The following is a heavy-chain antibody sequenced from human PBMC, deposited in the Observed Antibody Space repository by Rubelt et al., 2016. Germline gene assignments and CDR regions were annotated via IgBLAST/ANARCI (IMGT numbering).Heavy chain of an antibody. D-gene: IGHD4-17*01. CDR2: ISSNGGST. V-gene: IGHV3-64D*09. CDR3: ARHIYGDGDH. J-gene: IGHJ4*02. CDR1: GFTFSSYA. Sequence: SGFTFSSYAMHWVRQAPGKGLEYVSAISSNGGSTYYADSVKGRFTISRDNSKNTLYLQMSSLRAEDTAVYYCARHIYGDGDHWGQGTLVTVSS.